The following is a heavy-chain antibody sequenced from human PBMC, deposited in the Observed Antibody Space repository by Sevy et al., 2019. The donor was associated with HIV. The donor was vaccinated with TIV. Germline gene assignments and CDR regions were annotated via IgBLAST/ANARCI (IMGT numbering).Heavy chain of an antibody. Sequence: ASVNVSCKASGYSFTSYGFTWVRQAPGQGLEWMGWISTYNGNTNYAQKLQGRVTMTTDTSTRTAYMELRSLRSDDTAIYYCARSVAGQNDYWGQGTLVTVSS. CDR3: ARSVAGQNDY. CDR1: GYSFTSYG. J-gene: IGHJ4*02. D-gene: IGHD6-19*01. CDR2: ISTYNGNT. V-gene: IGHV1-18*01.